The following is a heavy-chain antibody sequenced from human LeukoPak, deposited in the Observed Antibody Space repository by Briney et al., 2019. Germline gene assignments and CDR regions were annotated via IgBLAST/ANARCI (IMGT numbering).Heavy chain of an antibody. CDR2: INSSSNYI. D-gene: IGHD3-10*01. V-gene: IGHV3-21*03. CDR1: GFTFSSYN. J-gene: IGHJ4*02. Sequence: GGSLRLSCAASGFTFSSYNMNWVRQAPGKGLEWVSSINSSSNYIYYADAGKGRFTISRDNAKNSLYLQMNSLRAEDTTVYYCARDCWDYGSGSYCGIDYWGQGTLVTVSS. CDR3: ARDCWDYGSGSYCGIDY.